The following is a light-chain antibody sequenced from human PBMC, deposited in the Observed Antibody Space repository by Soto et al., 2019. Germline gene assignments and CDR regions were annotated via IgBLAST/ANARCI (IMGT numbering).Light chain of an antibody. V-gene: IGLV1-36*01. Sequence: QSVLTQPPSVSEAPRQRVTISCSGSSSNIGNNPVNWYQKFPGKAPKLLIYYDDMLYAGVSDRFSGSKSGTSASLAISGLQSEDESEYYCAAWDDNRNGPGFGRGTKVTVL. CDR1: SSNIGNNP. J-gene: IGLJ2*01. CDR3: AAWDDNRNGPG. CDR2: YDD.